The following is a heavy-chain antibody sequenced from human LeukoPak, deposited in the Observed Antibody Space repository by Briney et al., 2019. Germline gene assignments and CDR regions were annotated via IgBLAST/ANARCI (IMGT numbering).Heavy chain of an antibody. D-gene: IGHD3-22*01. J-gene: IGHJ5*02. V-gene: IGHV3-30*02. CDR3: AKDVRLSSGYRLDP. Sequence: GGSLRLSCAASGFTFSSYGMHWVRQAPGKGLEWVAFIRYDGSNKYYADSVKGRFTISRDNSKNTLYLQMNSLRAEDTAVYYCAKDVRLSSGYRLDPWGQGTLVTVSS. CDR2: IRYDGSNK. CDR1: GFTFSSYG.